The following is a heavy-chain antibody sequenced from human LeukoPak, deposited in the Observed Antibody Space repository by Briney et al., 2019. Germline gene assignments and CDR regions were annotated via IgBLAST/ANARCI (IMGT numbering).Heavy chain of an antibody. Sequence: GASVKVSCKASGGTFSSYAISWVRQAPGQGLEWMGRIIPIFGTANYAQKFQGRVTITTDESTSTAYMELSSLRSEDTAVCYCARDSAYYYDSSGSHFDYWGQGTLVTVSS. D-gene: IGHD3-22*01. V-gene: IGHV1-69*05. CDR3: ARDSAYYYDSSGSHFDY. J-gene: IGHJ4*02. CDR2: IIPIFGTA. CDR1: GGTFSSYA.